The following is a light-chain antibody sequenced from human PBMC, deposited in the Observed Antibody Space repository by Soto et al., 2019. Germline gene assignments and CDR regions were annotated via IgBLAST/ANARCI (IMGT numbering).Light chain of an antibody. V-gene: IGLV1-44*01. J-gene: IGLJ2*01. CDR3: AAWEDSLNSVI. Sequence: QSVLTQPPSASGTPGQSVSISCSGSRSNIGTNPVNWYQQLPGTAPKLLFYTNTQRPSGVPDRFSASKSGTSASLAISGPQSEDEADYYCAAWEDSLNSVIFGGGTKVTVL. CDR2: TNT. CDR1: RSNIGTNP.